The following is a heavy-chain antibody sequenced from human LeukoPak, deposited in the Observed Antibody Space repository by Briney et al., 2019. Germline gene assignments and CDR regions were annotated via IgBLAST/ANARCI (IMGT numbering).Heavy chain of an antibody. J-gene: IGHJ4*02. Sequence: GGSLRLSCAASGFTFSDHHMDWVRQAPGEGLEWVARIRNKANRYTTEYAASVKGRFTTSRDDSENSLYLQMDSLKTEDTAVYYCARDGIGSSSGFDYWGQGTLVTVSS. CDR2: IRNKANRYTT. CDR1: GFTFSDHH. D-gene: IGHD6-6*01. V-gene: IGHV3-72*01. CDR3: ARDGIGSSSGFDY.